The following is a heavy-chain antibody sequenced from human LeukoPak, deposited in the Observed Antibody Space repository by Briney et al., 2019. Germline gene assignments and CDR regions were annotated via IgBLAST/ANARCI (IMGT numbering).Heavy chain of an antibody. D-gene: IGHD2-15*01. J-gene: IGHJ6*02. CDR1: GFTFSSYW. V-gene: IGHV3-7*01. CDR2: IKQDESEK. CDR3: ARDCSGGNCYSGYYGMDV. Sequence: GGSLRLSCAASGFTFSSYWMSWVGQAPGKGLEGVANIKQDESEKFYVDSVKGRFTISRDNAKNSLYLQMNSLRAEDTAVYYCARDCSGGNCYSGYYGMDVWGQGTTVTVSS.